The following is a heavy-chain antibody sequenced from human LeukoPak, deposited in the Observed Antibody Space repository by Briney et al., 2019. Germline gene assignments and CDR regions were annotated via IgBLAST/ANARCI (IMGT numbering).Heavy chain of an antibody. CDR1: GYTFTSYG. J-gene: IGHJ4*02. CDR2: IIPIFGTA. D-gene: IGHD1-26*01. CDR3: ARVPSVGAAHFDY. V-gene: IGHV1-69*13. Sequence: SVKVSCKASGYTFTSYGISWVRQAPGQGLEWMGGIIPIFGTANYAQKFQGRVTITADESTSTAYMELSSLRSEDTAVYYCARVPSVGAAHFDYWGQGTLVTVSS.